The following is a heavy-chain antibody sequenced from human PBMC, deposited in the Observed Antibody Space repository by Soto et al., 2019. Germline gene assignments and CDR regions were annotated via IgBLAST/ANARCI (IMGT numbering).Heavy chain of an antibody. Sequence: QVQLLESGGGLVKPGGSLRLSCAAPGFTVSDYYMAWIRQPPGKGLEWISYISGDSIDTNHADSVKGRFTISRDNAKNSLYLQMYSLRAEDTAVYFCATGQQVRMADIWGQGTMVTVSS. V-gene: IGHV3-11*03. D-gene: IGHD6-13*01. J-gene: IGHJ3*02. CDR3: ATGQQVRMADI. CDR1: GFTVSDYY. CDR2: ISGDSIDT.